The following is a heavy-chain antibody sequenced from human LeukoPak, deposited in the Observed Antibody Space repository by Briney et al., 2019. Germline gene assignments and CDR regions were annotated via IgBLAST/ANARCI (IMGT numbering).Heavy chain of an antibody. Sequence: PGGSLRLSCAASGFTFGSYAMSWVRQAPGKGLEWVSAISGSGGSTYYADSVKGRFTISRDNAKNSLYLQMNSLRAEDTAVYYCATQVDSTLTRSDIWGQGTMVTVSS. J-gene: IGHJ3*02. D-gene: IGHD5-12*01. CDR3: ATQVDSTLTRSDI. CDR1: GFTFGSYA. CDR2: ISGSGGST. V-gene: IGHV3-23*01.